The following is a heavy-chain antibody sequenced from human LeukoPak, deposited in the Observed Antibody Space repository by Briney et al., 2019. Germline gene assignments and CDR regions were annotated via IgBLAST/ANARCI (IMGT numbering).Heavy chain of an antibody. D-gene: IGHD4-17*01. CDR1: GGTFSSYA. V-gene: IGHV1-46*01. CDR3: ARSHGDFDFDY. J-gene: IGHJ4*02. CDR2: INPSGGST. Sequence: ASVKVSCKASGGTFSSYAISWVRQAPGQGLEWMGMINPSGGSTSYAQKFQGRVTMTRDTSTSTVYMELSSLRSEDTAVYYCARSHGDFDFDYWGQGTLVTVSS.